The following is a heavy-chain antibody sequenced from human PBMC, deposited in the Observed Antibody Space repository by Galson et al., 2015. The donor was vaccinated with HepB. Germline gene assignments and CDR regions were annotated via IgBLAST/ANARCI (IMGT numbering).Heavy chain of an antibody. Sequence: SLRLSCAASGFTFSSYDMHWVRQATGKGLEWVSAIGTAGDTYYPGSAKGRFTISRENAKNSLYLQMNSLRAGDTAVYYCARGGTGYSYGSYGMDVWGQGTTVTVSS. V-gene: IGHV3-13*01. D-gene: IGHD5-18*01. CDR2: IGTAGDT. CDR3: ARGGTGYSYGSYGMDV. J-gene: IGHJ6*02. CDR1: GFTFSSYD.